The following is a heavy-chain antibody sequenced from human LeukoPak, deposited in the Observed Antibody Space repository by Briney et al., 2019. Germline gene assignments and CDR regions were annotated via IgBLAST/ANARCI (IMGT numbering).Heavy chain of an antibody. V-gene: IGHV2-70*04. Sequence: ESGPTLVNPTQTLTLTRTFSGFSLSTSGMRVSWIRQPPGKALEWLARINWDDDKFYSTSLKTRLTISKDTAKNQVVLTMTNMDPVDTATYYCARTLYYYDSSGYYNTGDDAFDIWGQGTMVTVSS. D-gene: IGHD3-22*01. CDR3: ARTLYYYDSSGYYNTGDDAFDI. CDR1: GFSLSTSGMR. CDR2: INWDDDK. J-gene: IGHJ3*02.